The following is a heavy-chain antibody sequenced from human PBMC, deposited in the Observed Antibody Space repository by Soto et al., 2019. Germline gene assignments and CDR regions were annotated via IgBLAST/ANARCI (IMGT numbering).Heavy chain of an antibody. CDR3: TRALAGSYDS. Sequence: TLSLPSAISGDSVSSKSAAWNLIRHSPSRGLEWLGRTYYRSKWSTDYAVSVESRITINPDTSKNQFSLHLNSVTPEDTAVYYCTRALAGSYDSWGQGTLVTVSS. D-gene: IGHD1-26*01. V-gene: IGHV6-1*01. J-gene: IGHJ5*01. CDR1: GDSVSSKSAA. CDR2: TYYRSKWST.